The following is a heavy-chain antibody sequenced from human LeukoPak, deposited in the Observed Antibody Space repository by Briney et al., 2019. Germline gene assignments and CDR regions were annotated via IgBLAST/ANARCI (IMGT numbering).Heavy chain of an antibody. CDR3: ARDHGYYGSGSYQTKNWFDP. CDR1: GFTFSGSG. J-gene: IGHJ5*02. D-gene: IGHD3-10*01. Sequence: GGSLRLSCEVSGFTFSGSGFHWVRQAPGKGLEWVAVIWYDGSNKYYADSVRGRFTISRDNSKDTVYLQMNSLRAEDTAVYYCARDHGYYGSGSYQTKNWFDPWGQGTLVTVPS. V-gene: IGHV3-33*01. CDR2: IWYDGSNK.